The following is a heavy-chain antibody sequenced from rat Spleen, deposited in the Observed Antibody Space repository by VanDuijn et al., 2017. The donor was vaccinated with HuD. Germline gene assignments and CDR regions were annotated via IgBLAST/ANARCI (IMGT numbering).Heavy chain of an antibody. Sequence: EVQLVESDGGLVQPGRSLKLSCAASGFTFSDFYMAWVRQAPTKGLEWVATISFDGSSTYYRDSVKGRFTISRDNAKSTLYLQMDSLRSEDTATYYCARETNLYYFDYWGQGVMVTVSS. V-gene: IGHV5-29*01. CDR2: ISFDGSST. CDR1: GFTFSDFY. J-gene: IGHJ2*01. CDR3: ARETNLYYFDY. D-gene: IGHD3-1*01.